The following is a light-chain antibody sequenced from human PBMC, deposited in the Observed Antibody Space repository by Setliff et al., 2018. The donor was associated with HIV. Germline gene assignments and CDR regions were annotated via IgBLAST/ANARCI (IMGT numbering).Light chain of an antibody. J-gene: IGLJ3*02. V-gene: IGLV1-40*01. CDR2: ANT. Sequence: QSVLTQPPSVSGAPGQRVTISCTGSSSNIGAGYDVHWYQQLPGTAPKLLIYANTNRPSGVPDRFSGSKSGTSPSLAITGLQAEDEADYYCQSYDSSLSGGVFGGGTKVTVL. CDR1: SSNIGAGYD. CDR3: QSYDSSLSGGV.